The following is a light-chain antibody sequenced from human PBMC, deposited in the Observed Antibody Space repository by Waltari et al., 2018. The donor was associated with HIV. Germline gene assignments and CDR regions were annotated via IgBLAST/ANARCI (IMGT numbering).Light chain of an antibody. V-gene: IGLV2-8*01. CDR3: WSYAGSNNPVV. Sequence: QSALTQPATVSGSPGQSITISCTGGSNDVGGYNYVSWYQHLPGKAPKLMIYEVSKRPSGVPARFSGSKSGNTASLTVSGLQAEDEAEYYCWSYAGSNNPVVFGGGTKLTVL. CDR1: SNDVGGYNY. CDR2: EVS. J-gene: IGLJ2*01.